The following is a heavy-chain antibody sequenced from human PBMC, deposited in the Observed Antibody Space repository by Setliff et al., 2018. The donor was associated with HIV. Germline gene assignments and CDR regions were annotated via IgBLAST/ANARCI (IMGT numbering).Heavy chain of an antibody. CDR3: ARDGGSSPSPVSDYYYYYMDV. V-gene: IGHV3-48*01. J-gene: IGHJ6*03. CDR2: ISSSRSTI. CDR1: GFTFSSYS. D-gene: IGHD1-26*01. Sequence: HPGGSLRLSCAASGFTFSSYSMNWVRQAPGKGLELVSYISSSRSTIYYADSVKGRFTISRDNAKNSVYLQMNSLRAEDTAVYYCARDGGSSPSPVSDYYYYYMDVWGKVTTVTVSS.